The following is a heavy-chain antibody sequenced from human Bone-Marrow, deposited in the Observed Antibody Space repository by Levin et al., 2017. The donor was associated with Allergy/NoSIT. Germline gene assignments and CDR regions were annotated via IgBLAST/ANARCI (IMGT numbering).Heavy chain of an antibody. Sequence: KVSCKGSGYSFTSYWITGVRQMPGKGLEWMGEIYPVDSYTNYSPSFRGHVDISVDKSINTAYLQWSSLKASDTAMYYCARHFPVEAKYYSGMAVWGQGTTVTVSS. D-gene: IGHD2/OR15-2a*01. CDR1: GYSFTSYW. CDR3: ARHFPVEAKYYSGMAV. CDR2: IYPVDSYT. V-gene: IGHV5-10-1*01. J-gene: IGHJ6*02.